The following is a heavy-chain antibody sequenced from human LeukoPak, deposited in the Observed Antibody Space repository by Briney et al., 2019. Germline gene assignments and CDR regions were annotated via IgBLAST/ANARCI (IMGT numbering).Heavy chain of an antibody. CDR2: IGGSGTRT. CDR3: ARDLRDYDFWSGYSY. V-gene: IGHV3-23*01. J-gene: IGHJ4*02. CDR1: GFAFMNYA. D-gene: IGHD3-3*01. Sequence: GGSLRLSCAASGFAFMNYAMIWVRQAPGKGLEWVSAIGGSGTRTYYADSVKGRFTISRDNAKNTLYLQMNSLRAEDTAVYYCARDLRDYDFWSGYSYWGQGTLVTVSS.